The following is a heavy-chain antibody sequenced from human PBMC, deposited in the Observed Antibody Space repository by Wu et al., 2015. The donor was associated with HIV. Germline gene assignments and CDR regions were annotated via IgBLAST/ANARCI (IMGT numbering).Heavy chain of an antibody. CDR1: GGTFSSYA. D-gene: IGHD3-10*01. CDR3: ARVNGDYYGSGADAFDI. CDR2: IIPIFGTA. V-gene: IGHV1-69*05. J-gene: IGHJ3*02. Sequence: QVQLMQSGAEVKKPGSSVKVSCKASGGTFSSYAISWVRQAPGQGLEWMGGIIPIFGTANYAQKFQGRVTITTDESTSTAYMELSSLRSEDTAVYYCARVNGDYYGSGADAFDIWGQGTMVTVSS.